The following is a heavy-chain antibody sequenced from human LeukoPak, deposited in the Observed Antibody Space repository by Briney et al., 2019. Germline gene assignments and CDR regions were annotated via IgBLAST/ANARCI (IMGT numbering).Heavy chain of an antibody. CDR1: GFTFDDYG. Sequence: GGSLRLSCAASGFTFDDYGMSWVRPAPGQGLEWVSGINWNGGSTGYADSVKGRFTISRDNAKNSLYLQMNSLRAEDTALYYCARGDYGGNSDHDAFDIWGQGTMVTVSS. CDR2: INWNGGST. V-gene: IGHV3-20*04. D-gene: IGHD4-23*01. J-gene: IGHJ3*02. CDR3: ARGDYGGNSDHDAFDI.